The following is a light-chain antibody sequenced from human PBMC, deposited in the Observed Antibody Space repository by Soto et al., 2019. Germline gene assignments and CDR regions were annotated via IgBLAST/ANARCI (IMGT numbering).Light chain of an antibody. V-gene: IGLV3-21*04. CDR2: YDS. Sequence: SYELTQPPSVSVAPGKTARITCGGNNIGSKSVYWYQQKPGQAPVLVIYYDSDRPSGIPERFSGSNSGNTATLTISRVEAGDEADYYCQVWDSSSDSYVFGTGTKLTVL. CDR3: QVWDSSSDSYV. CDR1: NIGSKS. J-gene: IGLJ1*01.